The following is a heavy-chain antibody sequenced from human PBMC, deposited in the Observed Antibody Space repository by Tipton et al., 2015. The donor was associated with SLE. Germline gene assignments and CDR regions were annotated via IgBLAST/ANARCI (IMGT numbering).Heavy chain of an antibody. J-gene: IGHJ6*02. Sequence: QLVQSGPEVKKPGSSVKVSCKASGGTFSSYAISWVRQAPGQGLEWMGGIIPIFGTANYAQKFQGRVTITADESTSTAYMELSSLISEDTAVYYCARGGHYDILTGYSPAPGYYYYGWDVWGQGTTVPVSS. V-gene: IGHV1-69*01. CDR1: GGTFSSYA. CDR2: IIPIFGTA. D-gene: IGHD3-9*01. CDR3: ARGGHYDILTGYSPAPGYYYYGWDV.